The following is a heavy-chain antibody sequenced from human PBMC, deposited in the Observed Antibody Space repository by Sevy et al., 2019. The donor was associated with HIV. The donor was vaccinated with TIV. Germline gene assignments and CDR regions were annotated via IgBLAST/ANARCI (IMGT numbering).Heavy chain of an antibody. CDR3: AREDIVLGEDNYYGIDV. J-gene: IGHJ6*02. Sequence: GGSLRLSRAASGFSVSSNYMSWVRQAPGKGPEWVSVIHSGGKISYADSVQGRFTISRDNSKNTLYLQMNSLRAEDTAVYYCAREDIVLGEDNYYGIDVWGQGTTVTVSS. V-gene: IGHV3-53*01. CDR2: IHSGGKI. CDR1: GFSVSSNY. D-gene: IGHD2-15*01.